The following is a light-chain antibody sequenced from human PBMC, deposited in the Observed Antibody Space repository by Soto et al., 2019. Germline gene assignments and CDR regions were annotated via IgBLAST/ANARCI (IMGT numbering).Light chain of an antibody. V-gene: IGLV2-14*03. Sequence: QSVLTQPASVSGSPGQSITISCTGTSSDIGAYDYVSWFQQYSGKAPTLIIYEVRFRPSGVSSRFSGSKSGNTASLTISGLQTKDEADYYCGSYASATLIFGGGTKLTVL. J-gene: IGLJ2*01. CDR2: EVR. CDR1: SSDIGAYDY. CDR3: GSYASATLI.